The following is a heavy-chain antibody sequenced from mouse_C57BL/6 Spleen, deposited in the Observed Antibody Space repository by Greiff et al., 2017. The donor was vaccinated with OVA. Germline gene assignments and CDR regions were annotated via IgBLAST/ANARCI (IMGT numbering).Heavy chain of an antibody. J-gene: IGHJ4*01. CDR3: AGGYGSSPIYDAMDY. CDR1: GYTFTSYW. V-gene: IGHV1-52*01. Sequence: VQLQQPGAELVRPGSSVKLSCKASGYTFTSYWMHWVKQRPIQGLEWIGNIDPSDSETHYNQKFKDKATLTVDKSSSTAYMQLSSLTSEDSAVYYWAGGYGSSPIYDAMDYWGQGTSVTVSS. CDR2: IDPSDSET. D-gene: IGHD1-1*01.